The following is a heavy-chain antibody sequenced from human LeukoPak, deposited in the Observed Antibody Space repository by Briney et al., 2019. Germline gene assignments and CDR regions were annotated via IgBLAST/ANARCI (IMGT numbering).Heavy chain of an antibody. Sequence: GGSLRLSCAASEFSVGSNYMTWVRQAPGKGLEWVSLIYSGGSTYYADSVKGRFTISRDNSKNTLYLQMNSLRAEGTAVYYCARANRLRVATNAIDYWGQGTLVTVSS. D-gene: IGHD5-12*01. J-gene: IGHJ4*02. CDR3: ARANRLRVATNAIDY. CDR2: IYSGGST. CDR1: EFSVGSNY. V-gene: IGHV3-66*01.